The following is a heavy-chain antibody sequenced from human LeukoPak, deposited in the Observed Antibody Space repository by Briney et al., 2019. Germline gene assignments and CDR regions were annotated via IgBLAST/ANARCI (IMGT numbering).Heavy chain of an antibody. CDR2: IISIFGTA. V-gene: IGHV1-69*13. J-gene: IGHJ4*02. CDR3: ARSKDLRLDDIYY. CDR1: GGTFSSYA. Sequence: SVKVSCKASGGTFSSYAFSWVRQAPGQGLEWMGGIISIFGTANYAQKFQGRVTITADESTSSAYMELSSLSSEDTAVYYCARSKDLRLDDIYYWGQGTLVTVSS. D-gene: IGHD3-9*01.